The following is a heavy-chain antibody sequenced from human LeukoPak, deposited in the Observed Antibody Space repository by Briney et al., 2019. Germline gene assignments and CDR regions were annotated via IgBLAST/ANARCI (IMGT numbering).Heavy chain of an antibody. Sequence: PGGSLRLSCAASGFTFSSYAMSWVRQAPGNGLEWVSSISDSGGATHYADSVKGRFTISGDNSKNTLFLQVNCLRAEDTAVYYCARDLRYNWNGGDFWGQGTLVTVSS. D-gene: IGHD1-1*01. CDR2: ISDSGGAT. CDR3: ARDLRYNWNGGDF. CDR1: GFTFSSYA. V-gene: IGHV3-23*01. J-gene: IGHJ4*02.